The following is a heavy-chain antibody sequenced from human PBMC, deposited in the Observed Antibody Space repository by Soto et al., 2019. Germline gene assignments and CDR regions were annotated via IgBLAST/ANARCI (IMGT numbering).Heavy chain of an antibody. D-gene: IGHD3-10*01. CDR2: ISYDGSNK. CDR1: GSTFRSYG. CDR3: AKHMEDHYASGLDY. V-gene: IGHV3-30*18. J-gene: IGHJ4*02. Sequence: LRLSCAASGSTFRSYGMHWVRQAPGKGLEWVAAISYDGSNKNYVDSVKGRFTISRDNSENTLYLQMNSLRADDAAVYYCAKHMEDHYASGLDYWGQGTLVTVSS.